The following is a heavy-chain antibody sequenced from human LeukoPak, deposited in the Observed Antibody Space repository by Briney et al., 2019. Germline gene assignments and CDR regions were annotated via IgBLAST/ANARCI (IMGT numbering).Heavy chain of an antibody. Sequence: ASVKVSCKASGGTFSSYAISWVRQAPGQGLEWMGRINPNSGDTNYAQKFQGRVTMTRDTSIRTAYMELSRLRSDDTAVYYCARDYCSSTSCLFDYWGQGTLVTVSS. CDR3: ARDYCSSTSCLFDY. D-gene: IGHD2-2*01. J-gene: IGHJ4*02. CDR2: INPNSGDT. CDR1: GGTFSSYA. V-gene: IGHV1-2*06.